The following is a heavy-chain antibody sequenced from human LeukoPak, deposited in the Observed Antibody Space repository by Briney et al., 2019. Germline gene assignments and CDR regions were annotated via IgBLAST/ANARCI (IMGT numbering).Heavy chain of an antibody. D-gene: IGHD7-27*01. CDR2: INWNGGST. CDR3: ARSLTGDLDWFDA. J-gene: IGHJ5*02. CDR1: GFTLDDYG. Sequence: PGGSLRLSCAASGFTLDDYGMSWVRQAPGKGLEWVSGINWNGGSTGYADSVKGRFTISRDNAKNSLYLQMNSLRAEDTAVYYCARSLTGDLDWFDAWGQGTLVTVSS. V-gene: IGHV3-20*04.